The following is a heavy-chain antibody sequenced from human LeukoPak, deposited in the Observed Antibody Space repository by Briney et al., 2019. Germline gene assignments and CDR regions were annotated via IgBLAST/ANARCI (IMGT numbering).Heavy chain of an antibody. J-gene: IGHJ4*02. CDR2: INHSGST. CDR1: GGSFSGYY. V-gene: IGHV4-34*01. D-gene: IGHD1-1*01. Sequence: KPSETLSLTCAVYGGSFSGYYWSWIRQPPVKGLEWIGEINHSGSTNYNPSLKSRVTISVDTSKNQFSLKLSSVTAADTAVYYCARARMLDLDYWGQGTLVTVSS. CDR3: ARARMLDLDY.